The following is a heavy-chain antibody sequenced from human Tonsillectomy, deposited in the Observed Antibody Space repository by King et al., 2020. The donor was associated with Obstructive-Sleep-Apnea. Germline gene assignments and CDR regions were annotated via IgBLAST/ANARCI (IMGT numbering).Heavy chain of an antibody. CDR2: IYYSGRT. V-gene: IGHV4-30-4*01. J-gene: IGHJ4*02. Sequence: QLQESGPGLVKPSQTLSLTCTVSGGSISSGDYYWSWIRQPPGKGLEWIGYIYYSGRTYYNPSLKSLVTISVDTSKNQFSLKLSSVTAADTAVYYCARVEDIVATFDYWGQGTLVTVSS. CDR3: ARVEDIVATFDY. CDR1: GGSISSGDYY. D-gene: IGHD5-12*01.